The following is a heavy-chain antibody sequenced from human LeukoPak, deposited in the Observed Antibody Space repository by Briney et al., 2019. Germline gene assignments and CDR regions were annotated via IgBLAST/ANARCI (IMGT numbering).Heavy chain of an antibody. Sequence: PSETLSLTCTVSGGSISSYYWSWIRQPPGKGLEWIGYICYSGSTNYNPSLKSRVTISVDTSKNQFSLKLSSVTAADTAVYYCARVHEAVGVYWFDPWGQGTLVTVSS. CDR3: ARVHEAVGVYWFDP. CDR1: GGSISSYY. V-gene: IGHV4-59*01. J-gene: IGHJ5*02. D-gene: IGHD1-26*01. CDR2: ICYSGST.